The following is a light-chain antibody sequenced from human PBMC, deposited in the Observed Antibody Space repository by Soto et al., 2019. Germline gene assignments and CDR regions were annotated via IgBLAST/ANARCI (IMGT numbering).Light chain of an antibody. CDR3: QQYGSSRFT. CDR1: QSISSSY. Sequence: EIVLTQSPGTLSLSPGERATLSCRASQSISSSYLAWYQQKPGQAPRLLVYGASSRATGIPDRFSGSGSGTDFTLTLSRLEPEGFAVYYCQQYGSSRFTFGPGTKVDIK. J-gene: IGKJ3*01. CDR2: GAS. V-gene: IGKV3-20*01.